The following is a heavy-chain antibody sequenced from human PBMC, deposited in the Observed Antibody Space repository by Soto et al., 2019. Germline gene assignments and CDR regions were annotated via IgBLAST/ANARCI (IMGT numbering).Heavy chain of an antibody. V-gene: IGHV3-30*18. Sequence: GGSLRLSCAASGFTFSSYGMHWVRQAPGKGLEWVAVISYDGSNKYYADSVKGRFTISRDNSKNTLYLQMNSLRAEDTAVYYCAKDAGATEEYYYMDVWGKGTTVTVSS. D-gene: IGHD5-12*01. CDR2: ISYDGSNK. CDR1: GFTFSSYG. J-gene: IGHJ6*03. CDR3: AKDAGATEEYYYMDV.